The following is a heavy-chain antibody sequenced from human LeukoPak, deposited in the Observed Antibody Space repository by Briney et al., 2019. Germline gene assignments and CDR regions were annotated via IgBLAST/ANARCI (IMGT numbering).Heavy chain of an antibody. CDR1: GGSFSGYY. CDR3: ARDGGASYYYYYMDV. D-gene: IGHD4-23*01. CDR2: INHSGST. V-gene: IGHV4-34*01. J-gene: IGHJ6*03. Sequence: SETLSLTCAVYGGSFSGYYWSWIRQPPGKGLEWIGEINHSGSTNYNPSLKSRVTISVDTSKNQFSLKLSSVTAADTAVYYCARDGGASYYYYYMDVWGKGTTVTVSS.